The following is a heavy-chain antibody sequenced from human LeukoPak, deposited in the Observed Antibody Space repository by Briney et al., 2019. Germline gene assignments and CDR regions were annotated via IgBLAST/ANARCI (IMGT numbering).Heavy chain of an antibody. V-gene: IGHV4-30-4*08. CDR2: IYYSGST. CDR3: AGFEVPAAPVDY. J-gene: IGHJ4*02. Sequence: SETLSLTCTVSGGSISSGSYYWSWIRQPAGKGLEWIGYIYYSGSTYYNPSLKSRVTISVDTSKNQFSLKLSSVTAADTAVYYCAGFEVPAAPVDYWGQGTLVTVSS. CDR1: GGSISSGSYY. D-gene: IGHD2-2*01.